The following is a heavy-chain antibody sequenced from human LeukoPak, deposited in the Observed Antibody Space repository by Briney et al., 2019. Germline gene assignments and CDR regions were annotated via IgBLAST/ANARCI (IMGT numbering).Heavy chain of an antibody. CDR1: GGSITGYY. CDR3: AREPLLWFGELLPVI. Sequence: SETLSLTCTVSGGSITGYYWSWIRQPPGKGLEWIGYINYSGNTNYNPSLKSRVTISEDTSKNQFSLKLSSVTAADTAVYYCAREPLLWFGELLPVIWGQGTMVTVSS. CDR2: INYSGNT. D-gene: IGHD3-10*01. V-gene: IGHV4-59*01. J-gene: IGHJ3*02.